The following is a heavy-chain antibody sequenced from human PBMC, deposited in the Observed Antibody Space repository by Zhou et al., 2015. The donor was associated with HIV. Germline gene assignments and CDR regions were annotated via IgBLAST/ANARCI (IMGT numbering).Heavy chain of an antibody. CDR1: GGTFSSYT. J-gene: IGHJ6*02. CDR3: ARDLVNWNYDYYYYYGMDV. V-gene: IGHV1-69*08. CDR2: IIPILGIA. D-gene: IGHD1-7*01. Sequence: QVQLVQSGAEVKKPGSSVKVSCKASGGTFSSYTISWVRQAPGQGLEWMGRIIPILGIANYAQKFQGRVTITADKSTSTAYMELSSLRSEDTAVYYCARDLVNWNYDYYYYYGMDVWGQGTTVTVSS.